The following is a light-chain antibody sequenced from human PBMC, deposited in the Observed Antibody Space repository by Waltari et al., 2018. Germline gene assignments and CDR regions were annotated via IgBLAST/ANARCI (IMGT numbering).Light chain of an antibody. CDR3: QQYNDYSWT. CDR1: QSVGSW. V-gene: IGKV1-5*03. CDR2: KAS. Sequence: DIQMTQSPSSLSASVGDRVTITCRASQSVGSWLAWYQQKPGKAPKLLIYKASSLESGVPSTFSGSGSGTEFTLTISSLQPDDFATYYCQQYNDYSWTFGQGTKVEVK. J-gene: IGKJ1*01.